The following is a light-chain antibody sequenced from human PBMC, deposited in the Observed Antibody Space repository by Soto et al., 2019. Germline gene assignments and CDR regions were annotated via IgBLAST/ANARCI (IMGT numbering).Light chain of an antibody. CDR2: AAS. J-gene: IGKJ4*01. V-gene: IGKV1-12*01. CDR1: QGISSW. Sequence: DIQMTQSPSSVSASVGDRVTITCRASQGISSWLAWYQQKPGKAPKLLIYAASSLQSGVPSRFSGSGXGXXXXLXXXXXQPEDFATYYCQQANSFPLTFGGGTKVEIK. CDR3: QQANSFPLT.